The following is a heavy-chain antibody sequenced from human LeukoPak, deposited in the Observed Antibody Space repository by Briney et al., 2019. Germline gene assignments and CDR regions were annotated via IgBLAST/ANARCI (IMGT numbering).Heavy chain of an antibody. D-gene: IGHD1-26*01. CDR3: ARDGYSGSYFFDY. CDR1: GGSISSYY. Sequence: PSETLSLTCTVSGGSISSYYWNWIRQPAGKGLEWIGRIYTSGSTNYNPSLKSRVTISVDKSKNQFFLKLGSVTAADTAVYYCARDGYSGSYFFDYWGQGTLVTVSS. J-gene: IGHJ4*02. V-gene: IGHV4-4*07. CDR2: IYTSGST.